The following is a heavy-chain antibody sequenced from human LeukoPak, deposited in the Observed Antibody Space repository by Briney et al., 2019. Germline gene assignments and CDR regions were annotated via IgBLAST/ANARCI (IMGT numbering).Heavy chain of an antibody. CDR3: ARDMTHDSSGYYLDAFDI. Sequence: GGSLRLSCAASGFTFNSFWMSWVRQAPGKGLEWVANIKEDGSEQYYVDSVKGRFTISRDNAKNSLYLQMNSLRAEDTAVYYCARDMTHDSSGYYLDAFDIWGQGTMVTVSS. D-gene: IGHD3-22*01. CDR2: IKEDGSEQ. J-gene: IGHJ3*02. V-gene: IGHV3-7*01. CDR1: GFTFNSFW.